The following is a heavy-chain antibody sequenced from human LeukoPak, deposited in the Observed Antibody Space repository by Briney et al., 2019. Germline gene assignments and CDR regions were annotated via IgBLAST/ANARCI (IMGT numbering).Heavy chain of an antibody. V-gene: IGHV4-4*07. J-gene: IGHJ6*02. Sequence: SDTLSLTCSVSGASISLYYWSWVRQSAGKQPEWVGRVHATGTTNYNPSLKSRVTISVDTSKNQFSLKLSSVTAADTAVYYCASTYYDILTGYPYYYYYGMDVWGQGTTVTVSS. CDR2: VHATGTT. CDR3: ASTYYDILTGYPYYYYYGMDV. D-gene: IGHD3-9*01. CDR1: GASISLYY.